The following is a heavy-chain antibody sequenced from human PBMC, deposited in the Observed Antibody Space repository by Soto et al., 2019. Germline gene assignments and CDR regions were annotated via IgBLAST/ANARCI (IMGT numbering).Heavy chain of an antibody. CDR2: INAGNGNT. CDR3: ARGMVRGSSIASDAFDI. D-gene: IGHD3-10*01. V-gene: IGHV1-3*01. Sequence: QVQVVESWAEVEKAGAFGEGSLQGFGYTFPCFCLPWVGQAPRQRLEWMGWINAGNGNTKYSQKFQGRVTITRDTSASTAYMELSSLRSEDTAVYYCARGMVRGSSIASDAFDIWGQGTMVTVSS. CDR1: GYTFPCFC. J-gene: IGHJ3*02.